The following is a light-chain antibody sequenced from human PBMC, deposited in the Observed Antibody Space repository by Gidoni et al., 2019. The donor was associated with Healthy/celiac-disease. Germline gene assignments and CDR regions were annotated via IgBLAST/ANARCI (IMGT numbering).Light chain of an antibody. Sequence: IVLTQPPGTLSLSPGERATLPCRASQSVSSNSLVWYQQKPGQAPRLLIYGASSRATGIPDRFSGSGSGTDFTLTISRLEPEDFAVYYCQHYGTSLWTFGQGTKVEIK. CDR1: QSVSSNS. CDR2: GAS. V-gene: IGKV3-20*01. J-gene: IGKJ1*01. CDR3: QHYGTSLWT.